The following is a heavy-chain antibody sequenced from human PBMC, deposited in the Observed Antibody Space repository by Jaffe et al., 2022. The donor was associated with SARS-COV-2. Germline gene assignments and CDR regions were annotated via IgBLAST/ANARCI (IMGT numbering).Heavy chain of an antibody. V-gene: IGHV3-30*04. CDR1: GFTFSSYA. CDR3: ARDRQQLVLFYYYYMDV. D-gene: IGHD6-13*01. CDR2: ISYDGSNK. J-gene: IGHJ6*03. Sequence: QVQLVESGGGVVPPGTSLRVSCEASGFTFSSYAMHWVRQAPGKGLEWLAVISYDGSNKYYADSVKGRFTISRDNSQNTMYLLMKSLRAEDTAVYYCARDRQQLVLFYYYYMDVWGKGTPVTVAS.